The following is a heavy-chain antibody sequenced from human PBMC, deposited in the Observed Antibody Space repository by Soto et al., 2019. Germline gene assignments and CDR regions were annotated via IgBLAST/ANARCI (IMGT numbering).Heavy chain of an antibody. D-gene: IGHD2-15*01. CDR2: ISNRGDT. CDR3: AREPRYCRGGSCSITGDAFDI. V-gene: IGHV3-66*01. J-gene: IGHJ3*02. Sequence: EVHLVESGGGLVQPGGSLRLSCTASGFIVSDTYMNWVRQAPGKGLEWVSVISNRGDTHYADAVRGRFSLSRDIDDNTLRLQMNNLRGEDTAVYYCAREPRYCRGGSCSITGDAFDIWGQGTMVTVSS. CDR1: GFIVSDTY.